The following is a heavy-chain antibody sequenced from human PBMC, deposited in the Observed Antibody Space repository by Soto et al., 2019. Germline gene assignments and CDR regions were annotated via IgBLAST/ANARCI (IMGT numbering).Heavy chain of an antibody. J-gene: IGHJ4*02. Sequence: GGSLRLSCAASGFTFSSYSMNWVRQAPGKGLEWVSSISSSSSYIYYADSVKGRFTIFRDNAKNSLYLQMNSLRAEDTAVYYCASLIPRIAVAGTGFDYWGQGTLVTVSS. D-gene: IGHD6-19*01. CDR1: GFTFSSYS. CDR2: ISSSSSYI. V-gene: IGHV3-21*01. CDR3: ASLIPRIAVAGTGFDY.